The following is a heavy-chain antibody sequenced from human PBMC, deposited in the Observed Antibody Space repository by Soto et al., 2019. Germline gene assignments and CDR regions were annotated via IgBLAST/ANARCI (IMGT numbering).Heavy chain of an antibody. CDR3: ARDRDYYGSGSPVYWFDP. CDR2: INPSGGST. J-gene: IGHJ5*02. Sequence: ASVKVSCKASGSTFTSYYMHWVRQAPGQGLEWMGIINPSGGSTSYAQKFQGRVTMTRDTSTSTVYMELSSLRSEDTAVYYCARDRDYYGSGSPVYWFDPWGQGTLVTVSS. CDR1: GSTFTSYY. V-gene: IGHV1-46*01. D-gene: IGHD3-10*01.